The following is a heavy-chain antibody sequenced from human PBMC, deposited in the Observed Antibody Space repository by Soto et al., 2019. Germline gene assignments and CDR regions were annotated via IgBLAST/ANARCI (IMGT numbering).Heavy chain of an antibody. J-gene: IGHJ4*02. CDR1: GFTFSSYG. V-gene: IGHV3-30*13. D-gene: IGHD3-10*01. CDR2: ISYDGSLQ. CDR3: ATDRGFGHASVPYS. Sequence: QAQLVESGGGVVQPGRSLRLSCAASGFTFSSYGMHWARQAPGTGLEWVAVISYDGSLQHYADSVKGRFTISRDNSKTRLILQMNSLRAEDTAVYYCATDRGFGHASVPYSWGPGTLVSVSS.